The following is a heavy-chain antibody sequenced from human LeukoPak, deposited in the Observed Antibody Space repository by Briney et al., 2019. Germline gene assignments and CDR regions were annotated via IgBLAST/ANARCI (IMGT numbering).Heavy chain of an antibody. V-gene: IGHV1-2*06. CDR2: INPNSGGT. CDR1: GYTFTGYY. CDR3: ARADIVVVPAATLRY. D-gene: IGHD2-2*01. Sequence: ASVKVSCKASGYTFTGYYMHWVRQAPGQGLEWMGRINPNSGGTNYAQKFQGRVTMTRDTSISTAYMELSRLRSDDTAVYYCARADIVVVPAATLRYWGQGTLVTVSS. J-gene: IGHJ4*02.